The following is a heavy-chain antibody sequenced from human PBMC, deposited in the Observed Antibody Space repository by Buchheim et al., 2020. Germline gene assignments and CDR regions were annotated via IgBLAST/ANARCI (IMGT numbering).Heavy chain of an antibody. CDR2: LSAGGDT. D-gene: IGHD5-12*01. J-gene: IGHJ4*02. Sequence: EVQLLESGGGLVQPGGSLRLSCEASGFTFSNYAMTWVRQAPGKGLEWVSVLSAGGDTGYADSVKGRFTISRDTSKNTLHLQMNSLRAEDTAIYYCAKVRAHSGFDYLNYWGQGTL. CDR3: AKVRAHSGFDYLNY. V-gene: IGHV3-23*01. CDR1: GFTFSNYA.